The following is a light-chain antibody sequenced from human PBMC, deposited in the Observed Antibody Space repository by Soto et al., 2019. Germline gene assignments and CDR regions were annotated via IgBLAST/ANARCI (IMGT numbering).Light chain of an antibody. CDR1: SSDVGGSNG. Sequence: QSALTQPPSVSGSPGQSVAISCTGTSSDVGGSNGVSWYQQPPGTAPKLMFYDVSNRPSRVPDRFSVSKSGNTTSLPISGLQAEDEGDYYCSSYTSSSTYVFGTGTKVTVL. CDR2: DVS. V-gene: IGLV2-18*02. CDR3: SSYTSSSTYV. J-gene: IGLJ1*01.